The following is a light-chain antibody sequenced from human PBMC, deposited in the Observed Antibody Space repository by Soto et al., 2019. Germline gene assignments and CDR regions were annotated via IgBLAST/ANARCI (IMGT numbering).Light chain of an antibody. J-gene: IGLJ2*01. Sequence: QSVLTQPPSVSAAPGQKVTISCSGSSSNIGNNYVSWYQQLPGTAPKLLIYDSNKRPSGIPDRFSGSKSGTSATLGITGLQTGDEADYYCGTLDSSLSAVVFGGGTKLTVL. CDR3: GTLDSSLSAVV. V-gene: IGLV1-51*01. CDR1: SSNIGNNY. CDR2: DSN.